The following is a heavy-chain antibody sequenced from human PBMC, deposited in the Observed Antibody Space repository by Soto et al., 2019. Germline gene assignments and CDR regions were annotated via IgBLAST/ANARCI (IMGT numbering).Heavy chain of an antibody. V-gene: IGHV3-33*01. CDR2: IWYDGSNK. CDR3: ARDGQSLAPYALDV. D-gene: IGHD4-4*01. J-gene: IGHJ6*02. Sequence: QVQVVESGGGVVQPGRSLRLSCTVSGFTFSSHAMHWVRQAPGKGLEWVAQIWYDGSNKYYAGSVKVRFTISRDNSKNTLYVQMDSLRVEDTAVYYCARDGQSLAPYALDVWGQGTSVTVSS. CDR1: GFTFSSHA.